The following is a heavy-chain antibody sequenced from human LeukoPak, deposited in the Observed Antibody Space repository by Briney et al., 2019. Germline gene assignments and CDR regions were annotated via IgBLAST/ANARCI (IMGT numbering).Heavy chain of an antibody. CDR2: IYYTGTT. D-gene: IGHD2-2*01. CDR1: GGSISNNY. J-gene: IGHJ6*02. CDR3: ARHCSSTSCSYYYYYGMDV. V-gene: IGHV4-59*08. Sequence: SETLSLTCTVSGGSISNNYWGWIRQPPGKGLEWIGYIYYTGTTNYNPSLKSRVTISVDTSKNHFSLKLYSVTAADTAVYYCARHCSSTSCSYYYYYGMDVWGQGTTVTVSS.